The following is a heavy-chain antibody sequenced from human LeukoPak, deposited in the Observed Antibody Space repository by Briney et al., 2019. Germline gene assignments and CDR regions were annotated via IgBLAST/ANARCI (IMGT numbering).Heavy chain of an antibody. CDR3: ARGGFSYGPATLGALDI. J-gene: IGHJ3*02. D-gene: IGHD5-12*01. V-gene: IGHV3-74*01. Sequence: GGSLRLSCAASGFTFTDYWMHWVRQAPGKGLVWVSRISADGRMTDYEDSVKGRFTVSRDNAKNTLYLQMNRVRAEDTAVYYCARGGFSYGPATLGALDIWGQGTMVPVSS. CDR1: GFTFTDYW. CDR2: ISADGRMT.